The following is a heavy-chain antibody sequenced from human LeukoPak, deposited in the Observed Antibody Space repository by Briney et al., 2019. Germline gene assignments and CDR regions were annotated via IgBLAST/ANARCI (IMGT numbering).Heavy chain of an antibody. CDR1: GFTFSDHY. J-gene: IGHJ6*03. CDR2: TRNKANSYTT. V-gene: IGHV3-72*01. CDR3: VREYQLLGYYYYYMDV. D-gene: IGHD2-2*01. Sequence: GGSLRLSCAASGFTFSDHYMDWVRQAPGKGLEWVGRTRNKANSYTTEYAASVKGRFTISRDDSKNSRYLQMNSLKAEDTAVYYCVREYQLLGYYYYYMDVWGKGTTVTVSS.